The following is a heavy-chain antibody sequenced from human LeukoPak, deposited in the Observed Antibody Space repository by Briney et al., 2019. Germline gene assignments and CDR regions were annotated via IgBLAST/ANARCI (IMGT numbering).Heavy chain of an antibody. J-gene: IGHJ4*02. Sequence: PGGSLRLSCAASGFTFKSYAMHWVRQAPGKGLEWVAVISYDGSNIYYADSVKGRFTISRDNSKNTVYLQMNSLRVEDTAVYYCARSHYYSSGSYIYWGQGTLVTVSS. CDR3: ARSHYYSSGSYIY. D-gene: IGHD3-10*01. CDR2: ISYDGSNI. CDR1: GFTFKSYA. V-gene: IGHV3-30-3*01.